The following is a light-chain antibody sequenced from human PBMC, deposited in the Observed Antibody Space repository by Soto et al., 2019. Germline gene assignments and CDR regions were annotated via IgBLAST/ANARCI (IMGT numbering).Light chain of an antibody. J-gene: IGKJ5*01. V-gene: IGKV3-15*01. CDR1: QPLNNN. CDR3: QQYEKWPHSIT. Sequence: EIVMTQSPATLSVSPGDRATLSCRAGQPLNNNVAWYQHKPGQAPRLLIYGTSTRATGISARFSGGGSGTEFTLTISSLQSEDFAVYYCQQYEKWPHSITLGQGTRLEIK. CDR2: GTS.